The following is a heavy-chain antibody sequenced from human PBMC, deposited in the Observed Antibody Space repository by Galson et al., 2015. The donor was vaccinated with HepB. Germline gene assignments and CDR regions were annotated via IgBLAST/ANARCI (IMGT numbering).Heavy chain of an antibody. V-gene: IGHV3-30-3*01. CDR1: GFTFSSYA. J-gene: IGHJ4*02. D-gene: IGHD6-6*01. Sequence: SLRLSCAASGFTFSSYAMHWVRQAPGKGLEWVAVISYDGSNQYYADSVKGRFTISRDNSKNTLYLQMNTLRAEDTAEHYCAAARLGSLDYWGQGTLVTVSS. CDR2: ISYDGSNQ. CDR3: AAARLGSLDY.